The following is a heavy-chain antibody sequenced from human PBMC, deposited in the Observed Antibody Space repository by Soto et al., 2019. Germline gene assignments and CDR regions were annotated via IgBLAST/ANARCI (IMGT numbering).Heavy chain of an antibody. J-gene: IGHJ4*02. CDR1: GGSISGSDYY. V-gene: IGHV4-30-4*01. CDR2: IYYSGIT. D-gene: IGHD3-9*01. Sequence: QVQLQESGPGLVEPSQTLSLTCSVSGGSISGSDYYWSWIRQPPGKGLEWIGYIYYSGITQSNASLASRLTISVDTSKNQFSLMLTSVTAADTAVYYCARAPSDTLTGYDNWGQGTLVTVSS. CDR3: ARAPSDTLTGYDN.